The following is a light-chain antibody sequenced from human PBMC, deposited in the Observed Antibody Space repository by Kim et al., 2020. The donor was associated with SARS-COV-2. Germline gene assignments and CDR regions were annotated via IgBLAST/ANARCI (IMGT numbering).Light chain of an antibody. CDR2: GKN. CDR3: NSRDSSGNHLV. V-gene: IGLV3-19*01. CDR1: SRRSNY. J-gene: IGLJ3*02. Sequence: ALGQTVRITCQGDSRRSNYASWYQQKPGQAPVLVIYGKNNRPSGIPDRFSGSSSGNTASLTITGAQAEDEADYYCNSRDSSGNHLVFGGGTQLTVL.